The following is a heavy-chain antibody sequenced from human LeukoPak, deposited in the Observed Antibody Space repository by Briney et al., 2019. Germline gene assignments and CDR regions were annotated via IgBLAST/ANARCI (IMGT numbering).Heavy chain of an antibody. V-gene: IGHV3-48*03. CDR2: ISSSGSSI. CDR3: ARASSFDY. J-gene: IGHJ4*02. Sequence: AGSLRLSCAASGFTFSSYEMNWVRQAPGKGLEWVSHISSSGSSIYYADSVKGRFTISRDNAKNSLYLQMNSLRAEDTAVYYCARASSFDYWGQGTLVTVSS. CDR1: GFTFSSYE. D-gene: IGHD3-10*01.